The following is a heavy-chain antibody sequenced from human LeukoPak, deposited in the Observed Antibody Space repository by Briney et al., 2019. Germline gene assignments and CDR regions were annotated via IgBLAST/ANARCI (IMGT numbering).Heavy chain of an antibody. D-gene: IGHD1-7*01. CDR3: ARDSYNWNYEGFDY. Sequence: GGSLRLSCAASGFTFNSYSMNWVRQAPGKGLEWVSSISSSSSYIYYADSVKGRFTISRDNAKNSLYLQMNSLRAEDTAVYYCARDSYNWNYEGFDYWGQGTLVTVSS. CDR2: ISSSSSYI. J-gene: IGHJ4*02. V-gene: IGHV3-21*01. CDR1: GFTFNSYS.